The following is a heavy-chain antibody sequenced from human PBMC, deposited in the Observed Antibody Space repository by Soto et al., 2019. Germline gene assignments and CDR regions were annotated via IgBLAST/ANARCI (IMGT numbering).Heavy chain of an antibody. CDR2: TSNSGST. CDR1: GGSITSSGYY. Sequence: QVQLQESGPGLVKPSQTLSLTCTVSGGSITSSGYYWSWIRQHPGEGLEWIGFTSNSGSTSYNPPRRSRVTISVDTSSNQFSLNLKSVTAADTAVYYCARGGGSTKVDYWGQGTLVTVSP. CDR3: ARGGGSTKVDY. D-gene: IGHD2-2*01. V-gene: IGHV4-31*03. J-gene: IGHJ4*02.